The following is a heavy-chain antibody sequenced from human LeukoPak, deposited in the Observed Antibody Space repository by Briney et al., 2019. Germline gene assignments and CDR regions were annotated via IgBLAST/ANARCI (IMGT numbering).Heavy chain of an antibody. D-gene: IGHD3-22*01. CDR3: ARAHTYYYDSSGYYTDY. CDR2: ISAYNGNT. J-gene: IGHJ4*02. CDR1: GYTFTSYG. Sequence: ASVKVSCKASGYTFTSYGISWVRHAPGQGLEWMGWISAYNGNTNYAQKLQGRVTMTTDTSTSTAYMELRSLTSDDTAVYYCARAHTYYYDSSGYYTDYWGQGTLVTVSS. V-gene: IGHV1-18*01.